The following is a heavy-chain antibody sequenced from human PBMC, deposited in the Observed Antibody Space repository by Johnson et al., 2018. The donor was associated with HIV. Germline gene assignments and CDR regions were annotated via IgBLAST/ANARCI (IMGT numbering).Heavy chain of an antibody. CDR1: GFTFSSYG. CDR3: AKNGARGDAFDI. J-gene: IGHJ3*02. V-gene: IGHV3-30*02. CDR2: IRYDGSNK. D-gene: IGHD2-8*01. Sequence: QVKLVESGGGVVQPGGSLRLSCAASGFTFSSYGMHWVRQAPGKGLEWVAFIRYDGSNKYYADSVKGRFTISRDNSKNTLYLQMNSLGAEDTAVYYCAKNGARGDAFDIWGQGTMVTVSS.